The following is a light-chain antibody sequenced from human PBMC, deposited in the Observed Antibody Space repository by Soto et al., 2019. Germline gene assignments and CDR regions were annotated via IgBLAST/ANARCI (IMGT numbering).Light chain of an antibody. CDR1: QSISSW. J-gene: IGKJ1*01. V-gene: IGKV1-5*03. CDR3: QQLNDYPRT. Sequence: DIQMTQSPTTLSAXVGDRITITXRASQSISSWLAWYQQKPGKAPKLLIYKASSLESGVPSRFSGSGSGTEFTLTISSLQPDDFATYYCQQLNDYPRTFGQGTKVDIK. CDR2: KAS.